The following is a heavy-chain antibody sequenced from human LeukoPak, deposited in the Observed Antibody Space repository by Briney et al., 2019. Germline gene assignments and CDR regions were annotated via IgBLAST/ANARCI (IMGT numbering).Heavy chain of an antibody. CDR2: INHSGST. J-gene: IGHJ6*02. Sequence: SETLSLTCAVYGGSFSGYYWSWIRQPPGKGLEWIGEINHSGSTNYNPSLKSRVTISVDTSKNQFSLKLSSVTAADTAVHYCARFPNHGDYVVGMDVWGQGTTVTVSS. D-gene: IGHD4-17*01. CDR1: GGSFSGYY. V-gene: IGHV4-34*01. CDR3: ARFPNHGDYVVGMDV.